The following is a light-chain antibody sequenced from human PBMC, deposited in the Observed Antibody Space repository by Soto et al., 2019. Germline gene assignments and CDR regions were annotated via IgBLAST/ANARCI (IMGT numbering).Light chain of an antibody. CDR3: QQSYSPPQVT. V-gene: IGKV1-39*01. CDR2: AAS. CDR1: QSISRF. Sequence: DIQMTQSPSSLSASVGDRVTITCRASQSISRFLNWYQQKPGKAPKLLIYAASSLQSGVPSRFSGSGSGTDFTLTISSLQPEDFATYYCQQSYSPPQVTFGQGTRLEIK. J-gene: IGKJ5*01.